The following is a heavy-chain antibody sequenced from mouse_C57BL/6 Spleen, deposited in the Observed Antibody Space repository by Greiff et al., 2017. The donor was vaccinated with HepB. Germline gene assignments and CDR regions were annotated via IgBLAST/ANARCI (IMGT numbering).Heavy chain of an antibody. CDR1: GYSITSGYY. V-gene: IGHV3-6*01. Sequence: EVKLQESGPGLVKPSQSLSLTCSVTGYSITSGYYWNWIRQFPGNKLEWMGYISYDGSNNYNPSLKNRISITRDTSKNQFFLKLNSVTTEDTATYYCARDPLYDGSSYGYAMDYWGQGTSVTVSS. CDR3: ARDPLYDGSSYGYAMDY. CDR2: ISYDGSN. D-gene: IGHD1-1*01. J-gene: IGHJ4*01.